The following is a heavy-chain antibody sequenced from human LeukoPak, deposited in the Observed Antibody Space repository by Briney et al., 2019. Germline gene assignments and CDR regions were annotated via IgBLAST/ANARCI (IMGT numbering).Heavy chain of an antibody. V-gene: IGHV3-30*18. CDR3: AKAGATVTCFDY. D-gene: IGHD2-21*02. CDR2: ISYDGSNK. CDR1: GFTVSSYG. J-gene: IGHJ4*02. Sequence: GGSLRLSCAASGFTVSSYGMHWVRQAPGKGLEWVAVISYDGSNKYYEDSVKGRFTISRDNSKNTLYLQMNSLRAEDTAVYYCAKAGATVTCFDYWGQGTLVTVSS.